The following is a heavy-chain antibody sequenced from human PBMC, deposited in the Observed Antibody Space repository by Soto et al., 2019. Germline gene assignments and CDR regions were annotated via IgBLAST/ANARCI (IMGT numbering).Heavy chain of an antibody. CDR1: GYTFTGYY. Sequence: QVQLVQSGAEVKKPGASVKVSCKASGYTFTGYYMHWVRQAPGQGLEWMGWINPNSGGTNYAQKVQGRVTMTRDTSISTAYMELSRLRSDDTAVYYCARDREWALHYFDYWGQGTLVTVSS. J-gene: IGHJ4*02. D-gene: IGHD1-26*01. V-gene: IGHV1-2*02. CDR3: ARDREWALHYFDY. CDR2: INPNSGGT.